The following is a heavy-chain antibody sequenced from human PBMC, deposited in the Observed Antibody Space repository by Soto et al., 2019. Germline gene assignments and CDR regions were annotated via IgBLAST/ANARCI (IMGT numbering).Heavy chain of an antibody. CDR3: ARVAVYYGMDV. Sequence: QVQLVQSGAEVKKPGASVKVSCKASGYTFSSHDINWVRQASGQGLEWMGWMNPNSGNTGYAQKFQGRVTMTRSTSRSTDYMELSSLRSEDTAVYYCARVAVYYGMDVWGQGTTVTVSS. J-gene: IGHJ6*02. CDR1: GYTFSSHD. CDR2: MNPNSGNT. V-gene: IGHV1-8*01.